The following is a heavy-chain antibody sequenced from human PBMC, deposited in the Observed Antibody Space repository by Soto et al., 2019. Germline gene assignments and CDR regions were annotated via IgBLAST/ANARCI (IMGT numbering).Heavy chain of an antibody. J-gene: IGHJ6*02. Sequence: PGESLKISCKGSGYTFTDYWIGWVRQLPGKGLEWMGIIYPGDSDTRYSPSFQGQVTISADKSISTAYLQWSSLKASDTAMYYCASGSSWYRHYYGMDVWGQGTTVTVSS. D-gene: IGHD6-13*01. CDR3: ASGSSWYRHYYGMDV. CDR1: GYTFTDYW. CDR2: IYPGDSDT. V-gene: IGHV5-51*01.